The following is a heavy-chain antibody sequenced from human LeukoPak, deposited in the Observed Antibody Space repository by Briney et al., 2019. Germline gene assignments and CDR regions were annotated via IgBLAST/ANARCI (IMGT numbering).Heavy chain of an antibody. CDR3: ARDQGSKFPTYYYGSGSYSDI. V-gene: IGHV3-21*01. Sequence: GGSLRLSCAASGFTFSSYSMDWVRQAPGKGLEWVSSISSSSSYIYYADSVKGRFTISRDNAKNSLYLQMNSLRAEDTAVYYCARDQGSKFPTYYYGSGSYSDIWGQGTMVTVSS. CDR2: ISSSSSYI. D-gene: IGHD3-10*01. CDR1: GFTFSSYS. J-gene: IGHJ3*02.